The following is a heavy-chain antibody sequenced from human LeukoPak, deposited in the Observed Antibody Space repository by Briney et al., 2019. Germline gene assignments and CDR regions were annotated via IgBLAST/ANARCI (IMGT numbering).Heavy chain of an antibody. CDR1: GGTFSSYA. Sequence: GASVKVSCKASGGTFSSYAISWVRQAPGQGLEWMGGIIPIFGTANYAQKFQGRVTITADESTSTAYMELSSLRSDDTAVYYCARGSYDILTGYYPYGMDVWGQGTTVTVSS. V-gene: IGHV1-69*13. CDR2: IIPIFGTA. CDR3: ARGSYDILTGYYPYGMDV. J-gene: IGHJ6*02. D-gene: IGHD3-9*01.